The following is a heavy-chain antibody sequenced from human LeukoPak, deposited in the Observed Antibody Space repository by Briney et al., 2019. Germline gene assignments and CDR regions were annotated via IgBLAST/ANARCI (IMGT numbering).Heavy chain of an antibody. CDR2: IKSKTNGDTL. D-gene: IGHD3-10*01. V-gene: IGHV3-15*01. CDR1: GFTFSGAW. J-gene: IGHJ4*02. CDR3: STAYGGSGSD. Sequence: PGGSLRLSCAASGFTFSGAWMSWVRQAPGKGLEWVGRIKSKTNGDTLDYGAPVKGRFNISRDDSKNTVFLQMNSLKTEDTAVYYCSTAYGGSGSDWGQGTLVTVSS.